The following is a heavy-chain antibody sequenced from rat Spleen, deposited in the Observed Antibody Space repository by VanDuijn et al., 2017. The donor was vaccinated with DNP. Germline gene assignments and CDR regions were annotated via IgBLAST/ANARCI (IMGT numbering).Heavy chain of an antibody. V-gene: IGHV5-7*01. Sequence: EVQLVESGGGLVQPGRSLKLSCAASGFTFSDYNMAWVRQAPKKGLEWVATISYDGSSTYYRDSVKGRFTISRDNAKSTLYLQMDSLRSEDTATYYCARTLSSFILWFAYWGQGTLVTVSS. CDR3: ARTLSSFILWFAY. CDR2: ISYDGSST. D-gene: IGHD1-2*01. J-gene: IGHJ3*01. CDR1: GFTFSDYN.